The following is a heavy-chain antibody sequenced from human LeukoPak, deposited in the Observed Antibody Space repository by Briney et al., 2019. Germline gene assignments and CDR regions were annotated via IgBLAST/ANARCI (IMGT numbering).Heavy chain of an antibody. Sequence: ASVKVSCTASGYTFTSYYMHWVRQAPGQGLEWMGIINPSGGSTSYAQKFQGRVTMTRDTSTSTVYMELSSLRSEDTAVYYCAREDAEIIVVVTASNAFDIWGQGTMVTVSS. CDR2: INPSGGST. CDR1: GYTFTSYY. D-gene: IGHD2-21*02. CDR3: AREDAEIIVVVTASNAFDI. V-gene: IGHV1-46*01. J-gene: IGHJ3*02.